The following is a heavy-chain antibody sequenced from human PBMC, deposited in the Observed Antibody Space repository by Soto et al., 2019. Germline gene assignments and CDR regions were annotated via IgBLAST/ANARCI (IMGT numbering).Heavy chain of an antibody. D-gene: IGHD1-26*01. Sequence: QIQLVESGGDVVQPGKSLRLSCAASGFNFCFFGMHWVRQAPGKGLEWVAFISGDGINTQYADSVRGRFTLSRDYSRETMYLQMDSMRDEDSALDYCARGTLSFDFDSWGLGTLVTVSS. CDR1: GFNFCFFG. CDR3: ARGTLSFDFDS. J-gene: IGHJ4*02. V-gene: IGHV3-30*03. CDR2: ISGDGINT.